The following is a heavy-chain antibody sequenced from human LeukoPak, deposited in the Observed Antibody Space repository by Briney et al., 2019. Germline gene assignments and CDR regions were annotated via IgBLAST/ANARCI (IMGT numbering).Heavy chain of an antibody. J-gene: IGHJ4*02. D-gene: IGHD3-16*01. CDR2: INPSGGRT. CDR3: ARVRYRLAETYIDY. CDR1: GYTFTSYY. V-gene: IGHV1-46*01. Sequence: ASVKVSCKASGYTFTSYYIYWMRQAHGHGLDWMGIINPSGGRTNYAHKFQGRVTMTRDMSTSTVYMELSSLRSDDTAVYYCARVRYRLAETYIDYWGQGTLVTVSS.